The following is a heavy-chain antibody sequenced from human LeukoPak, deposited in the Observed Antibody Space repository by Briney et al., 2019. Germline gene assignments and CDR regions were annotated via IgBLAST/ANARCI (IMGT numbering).Heavy chain of an antibody. CDR1: GGSFSGYY. J-gene: IGHJ4*02. CDR3: ARGGGYSSGWYGY. D-gene: IGHD6-19*01. V-gene: IGHV4-34*01. CDR2: INHSGST. Sequence: SETLSLTCAVYGGSFSGYYWSWIRQPPGKGVGWIGEINHSGSTNYNPSLKSRVTISVDTSKNQFSLKLSSVTAADTAVYYCARGGGYSSGWYGYWGQGTLVTVSS.